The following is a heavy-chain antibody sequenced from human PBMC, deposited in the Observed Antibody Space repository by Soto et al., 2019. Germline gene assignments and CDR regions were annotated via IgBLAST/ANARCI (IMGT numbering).Heavy chain of an antibody. V-gene: IGHV3-21*01. CDR1: GFAFRSYN. CDR3: ARTTVVAATFDF. J-gene: IGHJ4*02. CDR2: ISSGSSNI. Sequence: EVQLVESGGGLVKPGGSLTLSCAASGFAFRSYNMNWVRQAPGKGLAWVASISSGSSNIYYADSVKGRFTISRDNAKNTLLLQMDSLIAEYTADYYCARTTVVAATFDFWGQGTLVTVSS. D-gene: IGHD4-4*01.